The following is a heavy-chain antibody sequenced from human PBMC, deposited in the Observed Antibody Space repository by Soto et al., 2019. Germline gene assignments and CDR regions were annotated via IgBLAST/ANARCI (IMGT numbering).Heavy chain of an antibody. Sequence: PSETLSLTCAVYGGSFSGYYWSWIRQPPGKGLEWIGEINHSGSTNYNPSLKSRVTISVDTSKNQFSLKLSSVTAADTAVYYCARGRELDPFDPWGRGTLVTVSS. CDR3: ARGRELDPFDP. D-gene: IGHD1-26*01. V-gene: IGHV4-34*01. CDR2: INHSGST. CDR1: GGSFSGYY. J-gene: IGHJ5*02.